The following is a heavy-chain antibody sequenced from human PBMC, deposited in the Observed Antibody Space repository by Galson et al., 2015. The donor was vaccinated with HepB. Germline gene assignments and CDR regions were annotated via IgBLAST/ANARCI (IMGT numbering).Heavy chain of an antibody. CDR1: GFSFLNYW. Sequence: SGAEVKTPGESLTISCKASGFSFLNYWIGWVRQRPGKGLEWLGNIYPGDSETRYNPSLEGQVTISLDNSFSSALLQWNSLKASDTAMYYCARHLALDGTSTLGFDVGGQGTQVTVSS. V-gene: IGHV5-51*01. CDR2: IYPGDSET. D-gene: IGHD1-7*01. J-gene: IGHJ3*01. CDR3: ARHLALDGTSTLGFDV.